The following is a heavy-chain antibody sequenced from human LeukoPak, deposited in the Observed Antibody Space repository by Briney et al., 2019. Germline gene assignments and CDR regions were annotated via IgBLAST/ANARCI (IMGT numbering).Heavy chain of an antibody. Sequence: PSETLSLTCTVSGGSISGYYWTWIRQPAGKGLEWIGHIYTRGNTNYSPSLKSRVTMSVDTSKNQFSLKVSSLPAASTAGYDCARLGAASTFDHWGQGTLVTVSS. J-gene: IGHJ4*02. V-gene: IGHV4-4*07. CDR3: ARLGAASTFDH. D-gene: IGHD3-3*01. CDR2: IYTRGNT. CDR1: GGSISGYY.